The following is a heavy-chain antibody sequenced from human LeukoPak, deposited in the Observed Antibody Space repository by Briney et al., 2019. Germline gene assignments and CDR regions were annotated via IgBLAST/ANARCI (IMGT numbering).Heavy chain of an antibody. CDR2: INPNSGGT. J-gene: IGHJ4*02. CDR1: GYTFTGYY. CDR3: AVDCSSTSCYTFVQLGY. V-gene: IGHV1-2*02. Sequence: ASVKVSCKASGYTFTGYYMHWVRQAPGQGLEWMGWINPNSGGTNYAQKFQGRVTMTRDTSISTAYMELSRLRSDDTAVYYCAVDCSSTSCYTFVQLGYWGQGTLVTVSS. D-gene: IGHD2-2*02.